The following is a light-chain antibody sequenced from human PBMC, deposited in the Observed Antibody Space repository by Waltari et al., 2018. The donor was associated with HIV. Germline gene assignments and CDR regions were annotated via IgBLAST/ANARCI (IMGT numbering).Light chain of an antibody. J-gene: IGKJ5*01. Sequence: IVLTQSPGTLSLSPGERATLSCRASQSVSSYLAWYQQKPGQAPRLLIYEASNRATGIPARFSGSGSGTDFTLTISSLEPEDFAVYYCQQRSFSITFGQGTRLEIK. CDR3: QQRSFSIT. V-gene: IGKV3-11*01. CDR1: QSVSSY. CDR2: EAS.